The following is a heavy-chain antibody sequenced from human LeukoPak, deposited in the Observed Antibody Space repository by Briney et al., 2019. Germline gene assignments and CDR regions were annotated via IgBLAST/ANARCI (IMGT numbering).Heavy chain of an antibody. D-gene: IGHD4-23*01. J-gene: IGHJ4*02. CDR1: GGSFSYYY. Sequence: PSETLSLTCAVYGGSFSYYYWSWIRQPPGKGLEWIGEINHSGSTNYNPSLKSRVTISADTSKNQFSLKLSSVTAADTAVYYCARDTGTVVDYWGQGTLVTVSS. V-gene: IGHV4-34*01. CDR2: INHSGST. CDR3: ARDTGTVVDY.